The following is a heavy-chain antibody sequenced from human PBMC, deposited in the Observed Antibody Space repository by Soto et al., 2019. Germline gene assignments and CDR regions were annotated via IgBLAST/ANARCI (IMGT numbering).Heavy chain of an antibody. CDR2: IKQDGSVN. J-gene: IGHJ4*02. CDR3: AMVAILAGHD. D-gene: IGHD6-19*01. V-gene: IGHV3-7*01. CDR1: GFTFSYYW. Sequence: EVQLVESGGGLVQPGGSLRLSCAASGFTFSYYWMSWVRQAPGKGLEWVANIKQDGSVNFYVDSVKGRFTISRDNAKNSLYWQTNSLSAGGTAVYYCAMVAILAGHDWVQGTVVTVSS.